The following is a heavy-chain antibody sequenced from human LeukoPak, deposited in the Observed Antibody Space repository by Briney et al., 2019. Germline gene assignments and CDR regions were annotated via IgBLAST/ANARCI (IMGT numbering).Heavy chain of an antibody. CDR3: AKGAYCSGGRCYLGDLDY. V-gene: IGHV3-21*01. CDR2: ITTSSTYT. Sequence: PGGSLRLSCTASGFSFSSYNMNWVRQAPGKGLEWVSSITTSSTYTFYADSVKGRFTISRDNAKNSLYLQMNSLRAEDTAVYYCAKGAYCSGGRCYLGDLDYWGQGTLVTVSS. D-gene: IGHD2-15*01. CDR1: GFSFSSYN. J-gene: IGHJ4*02.